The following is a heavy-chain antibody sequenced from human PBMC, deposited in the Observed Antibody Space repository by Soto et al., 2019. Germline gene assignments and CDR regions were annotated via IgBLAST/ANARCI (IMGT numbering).Heavy chain of an antibody. CDR3: ARFRRQQLGYFDY. D-gene: IGHD6-13*01. J-gene: IGHJ4*02. CDR1: GGSFSGYY. CDR2: INHSGST. V-gene: IGHV4-34*01. Sequence: SETLSLTCAVYGGSFSGYYWSWIRQPPGKGLEWIGEINHSGSTNYNPSLKSRVTISVDTSKNQFSLKLSSVTAADTAVYYCARFRRQQLGYFDYWGQGTLVTVSS.